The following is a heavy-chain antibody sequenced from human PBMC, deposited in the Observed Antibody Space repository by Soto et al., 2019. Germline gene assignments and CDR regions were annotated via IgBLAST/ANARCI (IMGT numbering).Heavy chain of an antibody. CDR2: ISYDGSST. CDR3: AKGQRRYIPGSGSYGMGG. D-gene: IGHD6-25*01. V-gene: IGHV3-30-3*01. Sequence: HPGGSLRLSCAVSEFTFNTYAIHRVRQAPGKGLEWVAVISYDGSSTYYADSVKGRFTISKDKSKNTLYLQMNSLRGEDTAVYYCAKGQRRYIPGSGSYGMGGWRRGSTFAASS. CDR1: EFTFNTYA. J-gene: IGHJ6*02.